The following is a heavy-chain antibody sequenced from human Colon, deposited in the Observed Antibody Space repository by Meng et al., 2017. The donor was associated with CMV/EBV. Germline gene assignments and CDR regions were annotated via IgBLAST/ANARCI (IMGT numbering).Heavy chain of an antibody. CDR3: AKNGAPARDFDS. J-gene: IGHJ4*02. D-gene: IGHD2-8*01. Sequence: GGSLRLSCAASGFTFSTYAMSWVRQAPGKGLEWVAIIYSDGTEPHYSDSVRGRFTLSRDNGLGTLSLQMNSLRVEDTAVYYCAKNGAPARDFDSWGQGTLVTVSS. CDR2: IYSDGTEP. V-gene: IGHV3-23*03. CDR1: GFTFSTYA.